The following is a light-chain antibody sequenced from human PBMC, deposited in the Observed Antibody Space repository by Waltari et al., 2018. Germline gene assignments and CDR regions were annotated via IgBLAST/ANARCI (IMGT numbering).Light chain of an antibody. CDR1: DGAVTSSRF. CDR2: ETS. CDR3: SLSYAGILV. J-gene: IGLJ3*02. Sequence: QAVVTQEPSLTVSTGGTVTLTGGPSDGAVTSSRFPYWFQQRPGQAPTTLISETSEKQSWTPARFSGSLIGGKAALTLSDAQPDDEAEYFCSLSYAGILVFGGGTKLTVL. V-gene: IGLV7-46*01.